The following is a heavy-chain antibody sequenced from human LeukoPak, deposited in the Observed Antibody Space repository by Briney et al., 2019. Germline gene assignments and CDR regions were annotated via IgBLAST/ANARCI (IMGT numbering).Heavy chain of an antibody. CDR3: ARAGYYGSGSYFSAEYFQH. V-gene: IGHV4-34*01. CDR2: INHSGST. Sequence: SETLSLTCAVYGGSFSGHYWSWIRQPPGKGLEWIGEINHSGSTNYNPSLKSRVTISVDTSKNQFSLKLSSVTAADTAVYYCARAGYYGSGSYFSAEYFQHWGQGTLVTVSS. CDR1: GGSFSGHY. J-gene: IGHJ1*01. D-gene: IGHD3-10*01.